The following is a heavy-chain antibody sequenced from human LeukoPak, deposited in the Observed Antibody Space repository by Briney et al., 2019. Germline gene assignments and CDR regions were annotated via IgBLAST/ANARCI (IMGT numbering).Heavy chain of an antibody. CDR2: INGRGGST. Sequence: PGGSLRLSCAASGFTFSNYAMSWVRQAPGKGLEWVSSINGRGGSTYYADSVKGRFTISRDNSKNTLYLQIHSLRAEDTAVYYCAKDSAAPISITMVRGRWYFDYWGQGTLVTVSS. CDR1: GFTFSNYA. J-gene: IGHJ4*02. V-gene: IGHV3-23*01. CDR3: AKDSAAPISITMVRGRWYFDY. D-gene: IGHD3-10*01.